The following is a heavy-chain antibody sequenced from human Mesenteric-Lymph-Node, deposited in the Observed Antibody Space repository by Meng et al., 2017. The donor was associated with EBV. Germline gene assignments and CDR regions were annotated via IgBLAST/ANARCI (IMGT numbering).Heavy chain of an antibody. Sequence: EVQLVESGVXLVTPGGSXRLSCAASGFTFSSYSMNWVRQAPGKGLEWVSSISSSSSYIYYADSVKGRFTISRDNAKNSLYLQMNSLRAEDTAVYYCARDPTDSSGYYGYWGQGTLVTVSS. J-gene: IGHJ4*02. V-gene: IGHV3-21*01. CDR3: ARDPTDSSGYYGY. CDR2: ISSSSSYI. D-gene: IGHD3-22*01. CDR1: GFTFSSYS.